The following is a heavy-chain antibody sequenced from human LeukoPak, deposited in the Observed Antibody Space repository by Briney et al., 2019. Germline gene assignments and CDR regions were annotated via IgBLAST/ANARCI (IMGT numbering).Heavy chain of an antibody. CDR2: IYYSGST. D-gene: IGHD4-11*01. J-gene: IGHJ4*02. CDR1: GGSISSSSYY. V-gene: IGHV4-39*07. CDR3: ARDWGTVTTIDY. Sequence: SETLSLTCTVSGGSISSSSYYWCWIRQPPGKGLEWIGSIYYSGSTYYNPSLKSRVTISVDTSKNQFSLKLSSVTAADTAVYYCARDWGTVTTIDYWGQGTLVTVSS.